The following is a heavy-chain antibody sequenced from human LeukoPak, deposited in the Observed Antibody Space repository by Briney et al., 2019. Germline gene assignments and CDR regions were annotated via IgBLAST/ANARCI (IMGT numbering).Heavy chain of an antibody. V-gene: IGHV1-18*01. CDR3: ARGRGTYYYFDS. Sequence: GASVKVSCKASGYTFTNYGITWVRQAPGQGLEWMGWISAHNGNTNYAQNLQDRVTMAIDTSTTTAYVELRNLRSVDTAVYYCARGRGTYYYFDSWGQGALVTVSS. D-gene: IGHD1-26*01. CDR1: GYTFTNYG. J-gene: IGHJ4*02. CDR2: ISAHNGNT.